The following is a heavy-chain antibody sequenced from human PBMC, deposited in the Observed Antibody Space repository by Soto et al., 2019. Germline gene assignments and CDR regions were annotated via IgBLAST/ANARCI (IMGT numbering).Heavy chain of an antibody. Sequence: SGPTLVNPTQTLTLTCTFSGFSLSTSGVGVGWIRQPPGKALEWLALIYWDDDKRYSPSLKSRLTITKDTSKNQVVLTMTNMDPVDTATYYCAHSPTYYYGSGSYRPHWFDPWGQGTLVTVSS. V-gene: IGHV2-5*02. D-gene: IGHD3-10*01. CDR1: GFSLSTSGVG. J-gene: IGHJ5*02. CDR2: IYWDDDK. CDR3: AHSPTYYYGSGSYRPHWFDP.